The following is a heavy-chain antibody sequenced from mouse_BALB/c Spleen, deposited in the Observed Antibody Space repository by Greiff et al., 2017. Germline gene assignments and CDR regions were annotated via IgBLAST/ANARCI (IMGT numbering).Heavy chain of an antibody. J-gene: IGHJ4*01. CDR1: GFNIKDYY. CDR3: NAGVGRAMDY. CDR2: IDPENGDT. V-gene: IGHV14-4*02. Sequence: EVKLQESGAELVRSGASVKLSCTASGFNIKDYYMHWVKQRPEQGLEWIGWIDPENGDTEYAPKFQGKATMTADTSSNTAYLQLSSLTSEDTAVYYCNAGVGRAMDYWGQGTSVTVSS.